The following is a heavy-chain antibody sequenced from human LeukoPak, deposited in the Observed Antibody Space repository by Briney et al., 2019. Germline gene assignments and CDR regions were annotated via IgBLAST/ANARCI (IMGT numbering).Heavy chain of an antibody. J-gene: IGHJ4*02. D-gene: IGHD6-19*01. V-gene: IGHV3-33*01. CDR2: IWYDGSNK. CDR1: GFTFSSYG. CDR3: ARGGGEAVAGTEFDY. Sequence: GGSLRLSCAASGFTFSSYGMHWVRQAPGKGLEWVAVIWYDGSNKYYADSVKGRFTISRDNSKNTLYLQMNSLRAEDTAVYYCARGGGEAVAGTEFDYWGQGTLVTVSS.